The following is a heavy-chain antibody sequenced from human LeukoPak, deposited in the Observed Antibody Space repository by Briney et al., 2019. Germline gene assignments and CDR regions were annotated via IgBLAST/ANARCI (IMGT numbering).Heavy chain of an antibody. CDR2: ISTSSSYI. Sequence: GGSLKLSCAASGFTFSTYSMNWVRQAPGKGLEWVSSISTSSSYIYYADSVKGRFTISRDNAKTSLYLQLNSLRAEDTAVYYCARWGTSDSFDIWGQGTMVTVSS. CDR3: ARWGTSDSFDI. J-gene: IGHJ3*02. CDR1: GFTFSTYS. D-gene: IGHD3-16*01. V-gene: IGHV3-21*01.